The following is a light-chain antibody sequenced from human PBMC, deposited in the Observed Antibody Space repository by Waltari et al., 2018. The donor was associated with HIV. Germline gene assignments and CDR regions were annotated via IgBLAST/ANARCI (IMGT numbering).Light chain of an antibody. CDR1: SLRCYS. J-gene: IGLJ2*01. CDR2: GRN. Sequence: SSELTQGHSVSVALGQTVRINCRRASLRCYSSGGYTQKPGQAPVLVIYGRNNRPSGIPARFSGSRSGNTASLTITGAQAEDEADYYCNSRDRSGYLHVVFGGGTKLTVL. CDR3: NSRDRSGYLHVV. V-gene: IGLV3-19*01.